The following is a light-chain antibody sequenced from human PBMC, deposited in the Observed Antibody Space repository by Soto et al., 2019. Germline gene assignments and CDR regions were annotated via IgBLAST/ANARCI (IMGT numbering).Light chain of an antibody. CDR1: SSDVGGYNY. J-gene: IGLJ1*01. CDR3: NSYAGSNNFYV. Sequence: QSVLTQPPSASGSPGQSVTISCTGTSSDVGGYNYVSWYQQHPGKAPKLMIYEASKRPSGVPDRFSGSKSGNTASLTVSGLQAEDEADYYCNSYAGSNNFYVFGTGTKVTVL. V-gene: IGLV2-8*01. CDR2: EAS.